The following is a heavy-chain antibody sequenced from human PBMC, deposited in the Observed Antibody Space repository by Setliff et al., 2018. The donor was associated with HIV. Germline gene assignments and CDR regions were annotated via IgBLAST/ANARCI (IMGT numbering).Heavy chain of an antibody. V-gene: IGHV4-39*01. Sequence: ETLSLTCSVSGGSINDERYYWSWIRQPPGKGLEWVGSIYYSGSTYYSPSLKSRVTISVDTSKNQFSLTLTSVTAADTAVYYCARQQHSSDLKIWNYWGQGTLVTVSS. CDR1: GGSINDERYY. J-gene: IGHJ4*02. CDR3: ARQQHSSDLKIWNY. D-gene: IGHD6-19*01. CDR2: IYYSGST.